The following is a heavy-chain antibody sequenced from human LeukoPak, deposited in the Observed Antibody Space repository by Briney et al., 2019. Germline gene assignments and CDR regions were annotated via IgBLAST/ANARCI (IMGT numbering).Heavy chain of an antibody. Sequence: SETLSLTCTVSGGSISSYYWGWIRQPPGKGLEWIGSIYYSGSTYYNPSLKSRVTISVDTSKNQFSLKLSSVTAADTAVYYCASMVVAAEADYWGQGTLVTVSS. D-gene: IGHD2-15*01. CDR2: IYYSGST. J-gene: IGHJ4*02. CDR1: GGSISSYY. V-gene: IGHV4-39*01. CDR3: ASMVVAAEADY.